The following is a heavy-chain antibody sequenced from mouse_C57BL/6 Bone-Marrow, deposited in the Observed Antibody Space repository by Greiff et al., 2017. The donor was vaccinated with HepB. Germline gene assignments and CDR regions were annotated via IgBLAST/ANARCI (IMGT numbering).Heavy chain of an antibody. CDR1: GFSFNTYA. CDR2: IRSKSNNYAT. CDR3: VRVYGNYGRYIEV. Sequence: EVQLVESGGGLVQPKGSLKLSCAASGFSFNTYAMNWVRQAPGKGLEWVARIRSKSNNYATYYADSVKDRFTISRDDSESMLYLQKNNLKTEDTAMYYGVRVYGNYGRYIEVWGKGTTVTVSS. J-gene: IGHJ1*03. D-gene: IGHD2-1*01. V-gene: IGHV10-1*01.